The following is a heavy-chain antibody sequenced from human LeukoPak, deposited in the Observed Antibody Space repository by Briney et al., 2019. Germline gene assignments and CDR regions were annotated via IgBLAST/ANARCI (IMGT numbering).Heavy chain of an antibody. Sequence: ASVKVSCKASGYTFTGYYMHWVRQAPGQGLEWMGIINPSGGSTSYAQKFQGRVTMTRDMSTSTVYMELSSLRSQDTAVYYCASSYNWNDLPDYWGQGTLVTVSS. V-gene: IGHV1-46*01. CDR1: GYTFTGYY. D-gene: IGHD1-1*01. CDR2: INPSGGST. CDR3: ASSYNWNDLPDY. J-gene: IGHJ4*02.